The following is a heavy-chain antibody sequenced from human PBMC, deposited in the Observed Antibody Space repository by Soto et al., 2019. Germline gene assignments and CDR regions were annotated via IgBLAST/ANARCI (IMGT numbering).Heavy chain of an antibody. CDR1: GDSLSSNSAA. J-gene: IGHJ5*02. CDR2: TYYRSKWYN. D-gene: IGHD6-13*01. CDR3: ARGRSWPRGDWFDP. Sequence: SQTLSLTCVISGDSLSSNSAAWNWVRQSPSRGLEWLGRTYYRSKWYNDYALSLRGRITINPDTSKNQFSLQLNSVTPEDTAVYYCARGRSWPRGDWFDPWGQGTLVTISS. V-gene: IGHV6-1*01.